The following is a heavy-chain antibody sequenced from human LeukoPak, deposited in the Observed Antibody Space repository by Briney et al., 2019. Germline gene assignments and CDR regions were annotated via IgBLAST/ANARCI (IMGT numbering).Heavy chain of an antibody. CDR2: ISCNSGSI. D-gene: IGHD4-17*01. Sequence: SLRLSCAASGFTFDDYAMHWVRQAPGKGLEWVSGISCNSGSIGYADSVKGRFTISRDNAKNSMYLQMNSLRAEDSSVYYCARPTTVTTISADAFDIWGQGTMVTVSS. J-gene: IGHJ3*02. V-gene: IGHV3-9*01. CDR3: ARPTTVTTISADAFDI. CDR1: GFTFDDYA.